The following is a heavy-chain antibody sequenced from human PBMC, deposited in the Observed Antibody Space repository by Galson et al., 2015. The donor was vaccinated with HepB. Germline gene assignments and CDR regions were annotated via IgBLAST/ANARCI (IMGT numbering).Heavy chain of an antibody. CDR1: GFTFSRNS. V-gene: IGHV3-21*01. Sequence: SLRLSCAASGFTFSRNSMNWVRQAPGKGLEWVSSTSSSGTYTYYADSVKGRFTISRDNAKNSLYLQMNSLRVEDTAVYYCARDPLELDGSIDYWGQGTLVTVSS. CDR2: TSSSGTYT. D-gene: IGHD5-24*01. J-gene: IGHJ4*02. CDR3: ARDPLELDGSIDY.